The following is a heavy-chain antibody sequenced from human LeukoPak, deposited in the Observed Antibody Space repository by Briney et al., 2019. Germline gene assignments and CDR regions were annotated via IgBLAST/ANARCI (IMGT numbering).Heavy chain of an antibody. D-gene: IGHD3-22*01. CDR3: ARDRATYYYDSSYAFDI. Sequence: SVKVSCKASGGTFISYAISWVRHAPGQGLEWMGGIIPIFGTANYAQKFQGRVTITADESTSTAYMELSSLRSEDTAVYYCARDRATYYYDSSYAFDIWGQGTMVTVSS. CDR2: IIPIFGTA. CDR1: GGTFISYA. J-gene: IGHJ3*02. V-gene: IGHV1-69*13.